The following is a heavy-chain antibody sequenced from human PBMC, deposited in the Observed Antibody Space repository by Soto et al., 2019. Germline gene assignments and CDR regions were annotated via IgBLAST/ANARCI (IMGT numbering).Heavy chain of an antibody. CDR1: GGSFSGYY. J-gene: IGHJ4*02. CDR3: ARGAGTLYYFDY. D-gene: IGHD1-1*01. CDR2: INHSGST. Sequence: QVQLQQWGAGLLKPSETLSLTCAVYGGSFSGYYWSWIRQPPGKGLEWIGEINHSGSTNYNPSLKSRVTISVDTSKNQFSLKLSSVTAAYTAVYYCARGAGTLYYFDYWGQGTLVTVSS. V-gene: IGHV4-34*01.